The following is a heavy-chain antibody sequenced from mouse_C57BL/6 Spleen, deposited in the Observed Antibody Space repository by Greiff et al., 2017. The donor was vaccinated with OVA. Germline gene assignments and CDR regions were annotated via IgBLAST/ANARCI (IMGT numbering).Heavy chain of an antibody. J-gene: IGHJ4*01. V-gene: IGHV1-82*01. CDR3: ESRAHYVNYDAMDY. CDR1: GYAFSSSW. D-gene: IGHD2-1*01. CDR2: IYPGDGDT. Sequence: QVQLQQSGPELVKPGASVKISCKASGYAFSSSWMNWVKQRPGKGLEWIGRIYPGDGDTNYNGKFKGKATLTADKSSSTAYMQLRSLTSEDAAVYFCESRAHYVNYDAMDYWGQGTLVTVSS.